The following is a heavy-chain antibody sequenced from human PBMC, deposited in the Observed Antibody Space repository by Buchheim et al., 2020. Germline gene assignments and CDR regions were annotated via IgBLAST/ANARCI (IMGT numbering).Heavy chain of an antibody. CDR2: ISYDGSNK. J-gene: IGHJ4*02. CDR1: GFTFSSYG. Sequence: QVQLVESGGGVVQPGRSLRLSCAASGFTFSSYGMHWVRQAPGKGLEWVAVISYDGSNKYYADSVKGRFTISRDNSKNTLYLQMNSLRAEDTAVYYCAKLVRDGPEYYDLFDYWGQGTL. V-gene: IGHV3-30*18. D-gene: IGHD3-3*01. CDR3: AKLVRDGPEYYDLFDY.